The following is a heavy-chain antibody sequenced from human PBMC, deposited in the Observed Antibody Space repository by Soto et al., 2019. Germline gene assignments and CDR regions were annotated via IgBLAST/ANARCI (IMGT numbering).Heavy chain of an antibody. CDR2: ISKSGSTI. CDR3: VREESDRGGYNFDY. D-gene: IGHD5-12*01. J-gene: IGHJ4*02. CDR1: GFTFTSHE. V-gene: IGHV3-48*03. Sequence: EVQLVESGGGLVQPGGSLRLSCSASGFTFTSHEFHWVRQAPGKGLEWVSYISKSGSTIYYADSVKGRFTISRDSAKNSVFLQMNSLRAEDTALYYCVREESDRGGYNFDYWGQGTLVTVSS.